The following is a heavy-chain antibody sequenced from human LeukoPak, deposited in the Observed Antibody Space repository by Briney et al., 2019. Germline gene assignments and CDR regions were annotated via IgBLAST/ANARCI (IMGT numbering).Heavy chain of an antibody. CDR2: IIPILGIA. Sequence: SVKVSCKASGGTFSSYTISWVRQAPGQGLEWMGRIIPILGIANYAQKFQGRVTITADESTSTAYMELSSLRSEDTAVYYCARASSNYYDSSGYYPLDYWGQGTLVTVSS. CDR1: GGTFSSYT. J-gene: IGHJ4*02. V-gene: IGHV1-69*02. CDR3: ARASSNYYDSSGYYPLDY. D-gene: IGHD3-22*01.